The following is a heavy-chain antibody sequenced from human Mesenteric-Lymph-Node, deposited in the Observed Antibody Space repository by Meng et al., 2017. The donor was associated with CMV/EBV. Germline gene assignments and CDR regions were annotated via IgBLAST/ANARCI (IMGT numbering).Heavy chain of an antibody. V-gene: IGHV4-4*02. Sequence: SGDSISSTDGWSWVRQPPGKGLEWIGEIYYSGTTNYNPSLKSRVTLSVDKSKNHFSLKLTSVTAADTAVYYCARDNGSGSALSYFRDWGQGTLVTVSS. CDR1: GDSISSTDG. D-gene: IGHD3-10*01. CDR3: ARDNGSGSALSYFRD. CDR2: IYYSGTT. J-gene: IGHJ1*01.